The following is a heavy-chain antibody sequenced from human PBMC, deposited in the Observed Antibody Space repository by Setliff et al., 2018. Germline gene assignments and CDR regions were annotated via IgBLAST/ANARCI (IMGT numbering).Heavy chain of an antibody. CDR3: AKATSLVITLQYFDY. Sequence: GGSLRLSCAASGFTFSSYGMHWVRQAPGKGLEWVAVIWYDGSNKYYADSVKGRFTISRDNSKNTLYLQMNSLRAEDTAVYYCAKATSLVITLQYFDYWGQGTLVTVSS. CDR1: GFTFSSYG. J-gene: IGHJ4*02. V-gene: IGHV3-33*06. D-gene: IGHD3-22*01. CDR2: IWYDGSNK.